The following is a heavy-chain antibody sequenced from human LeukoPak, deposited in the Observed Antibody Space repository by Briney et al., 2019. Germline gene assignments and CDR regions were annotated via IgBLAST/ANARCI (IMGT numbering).Heavy chain of an antibody. CDR3: ASSTLYGAQDY. J-gene: IGHJ4*02. CDR1: GFTFSNAW. Sequence: GGSLRLSCAASGFTFSNAWMSWVRQAPGKGLEWVGRIKSKTDGGTKDYAEAVKGRFTISRDNSKNPLYLQMNRLRAEDTAVYYCASSTLYGAQDYWGQGTLVTVSS. D-gene: IGHD4-17*01. V-gene: IGHV3-15*01. CDR2: IKSKTDGGTK.